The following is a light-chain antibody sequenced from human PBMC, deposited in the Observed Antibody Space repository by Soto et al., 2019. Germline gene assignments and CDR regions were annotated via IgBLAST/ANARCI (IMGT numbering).Light chain of an antibody. Sequence: QSVLTQPPSASGSPGRSVTISCTGTSSDIGGYYYVSWYQQHPGKAPKLMIYEVNKRPSGVPDRFSGSKSGNTASLTVSGLQAEDEADYYCASHAGRKNIIFGGGTKVTVL. CDR3: ASHAGRKNII. J-gene: IGLJ2*01. V-gene: IGLV2-8*01. CDR2: EVN. CDR1: SSDIGGYYY.